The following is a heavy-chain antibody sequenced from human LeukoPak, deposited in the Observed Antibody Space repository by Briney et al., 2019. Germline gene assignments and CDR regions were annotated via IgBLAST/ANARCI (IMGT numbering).Heavy chain of an antibody. Sequence: GGSLRLSCAASGFTFSSYGMSWVRQAPGKGLEWVSAISGSGGSTYYADSVRGRFTISRDNSRNTVYLQMNSLRAEDTAVYYCAKDDRWLQFCCWGQGTLVTVSA. CDR2: ISGSGGST. V-gene: IGHV3-23*01. CDR3: AKDDRWLQFCC. J-gene: IGHJ4*02. CDR1: GFTFSSYG. D-gene: IGHD5-24*01.